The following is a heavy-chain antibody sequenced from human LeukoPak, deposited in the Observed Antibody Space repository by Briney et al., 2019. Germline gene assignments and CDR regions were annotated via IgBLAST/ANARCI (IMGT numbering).Heavy chain of an antibody. Sequence: ASVKVSCKASGYTFTDYYIHWVRQAPGQGLEWMGWINPNTAGTNYEQKFQGRVTMTRDTSISTVYMELSRLRSDDTAVYYCAGDASGYDPYYFDYWGQGTLVTVSS. V-gene: IGHV1-2*02. CDR2: INPNTAGT. J-gene: IGHJ4*02. CDR1: GYTFTDYY. CDR3: AGDASGYDPYYFDY. D-gene: IGHD5-12*01.